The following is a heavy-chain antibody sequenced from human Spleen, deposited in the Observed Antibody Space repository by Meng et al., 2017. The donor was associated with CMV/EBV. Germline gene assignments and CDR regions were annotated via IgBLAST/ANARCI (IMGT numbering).Heavy chain of an antibody. CDR3: AKGAFWSGYYPGIH. J-gene: IGHJ4*02. CDR2: INHGGTT. Sequence: SETLSLTCTVYCYSITNCYYSGWIRTPPGKGLEGIASINHGGTTYYIPSLGSRVTISVHTSKNQFSPRVRSVTAADTAVYYCAKGAFWSGYYPGIHWGQGTLVTVSS. CDR1: CYSITNCYY. V-gene: IGHV4-38-2*02. D-gene: IGHD3-3*01.